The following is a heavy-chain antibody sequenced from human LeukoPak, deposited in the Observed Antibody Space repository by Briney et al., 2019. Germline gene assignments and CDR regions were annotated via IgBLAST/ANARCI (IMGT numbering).Heavy chain of an antibody. D-gene: IGHD2-2*01. CDR2: IYYSGST. CDR3: ARHNRARYCSSTSCQTGFDY. Sequence: PSETLSLTCTVSGGSISSSSYYWGWIRQPPGKGLEWIGSIYYSGSTYYNPSLKSRVTISVDTSKNQFSLKLSSVTAADTAVYYCARHNRARYCSSTSCQTGFDYWGQGTLVTVSS. J-gene: IGHJ4*02. CDR1: GGSISSSSYY. V-gene: IGHV4-39*01.